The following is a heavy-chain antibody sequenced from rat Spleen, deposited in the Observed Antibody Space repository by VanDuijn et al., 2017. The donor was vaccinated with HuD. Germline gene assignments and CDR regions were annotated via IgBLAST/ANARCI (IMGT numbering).Heavy chain of an antibody. J-gene: IGHJ2*01. V-gene: IGHV5-25*01. CDR2: ISPSGGST. D-gene: IGHD1-11*01. Sequence: EVQLVESGGGLVQPGRSLKLSCAASGFTFSNYDMAWVRQAPTKGLEWVASISPSGGSTYYRDSVKGRFTVSRDNAKSTLYLQMVSRGSEDTATYYCARHGGRGVDYWGQGVMVTVSS. CDR3: ARHGGRGVDY. CDR1: GFTFSNYD.